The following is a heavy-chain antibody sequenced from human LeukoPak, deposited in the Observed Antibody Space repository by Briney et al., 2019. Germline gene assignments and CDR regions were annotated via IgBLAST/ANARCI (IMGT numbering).Heavy chain of an antibody. CDR2: INSDGSST. Sequence: GGSLRLSCAASGFTFSSYWMHWVRQAPGKGLVWVSRINSDGSSTSYADSVKGRFTISRDNAKNTLYLQMNSLRAKDTAVYYCARAAREYYDSSGYAYDYWGQGTLVTVSS. V-gene: IGHV3-74*01. D-gene: IGHD3-22*01. J-gene: IGHJ4*02. CDR1: GFTFSSYW. CDR3: ARAAREYYDSSGYAYDY.